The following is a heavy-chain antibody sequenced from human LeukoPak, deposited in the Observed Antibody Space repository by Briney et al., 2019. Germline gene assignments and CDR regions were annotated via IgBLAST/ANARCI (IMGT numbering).Heavy chain of an antibody. Sequence: GGPLRLSCAASGFTFSSYSMNWVRQAPGKGLEWVSSISSSSSYIYYADSVKGRFTISRDNSKNTLYLQMNSLRSEDTAVYYCARDNGGTAMAYYSYYYMDVWGKGTTVTISS. CDR1: GFTFSSYS. CDR3: ARDNGGTAMAYYSYYYMDV. V-gene: IGHV3-21*04. J-gene: IGHJ6*03. D-gene: IGHD5-18*01. CDR2: ISSSSSYI.